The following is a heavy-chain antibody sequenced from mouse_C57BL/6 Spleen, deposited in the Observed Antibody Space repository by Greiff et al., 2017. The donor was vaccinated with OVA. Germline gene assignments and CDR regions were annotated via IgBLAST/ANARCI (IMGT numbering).Heavy chain of an antibody. CDR2: IIIRCSYN. CDR1: GFTFSSYG. J-gene: IGHJ2*01. Sequence: EVQLVESGGDLVKPGGSLKLSCAASGFTFSSYGMSWVRQTPDTRLELVATIIIRCSYNYYPHSVKGRLTISRENAKNTLYLQMSSLKSEDTAMYYWARQTSQFDYWGQGTTRTVSS. CDR3: ARQTSQFDY. V-gene: IGHV5-6*01.